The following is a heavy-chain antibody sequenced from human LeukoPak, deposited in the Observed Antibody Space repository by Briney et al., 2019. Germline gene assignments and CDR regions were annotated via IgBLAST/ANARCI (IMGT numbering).Heavy chain of an antibody. CDR3: ARGKEYCGGDCFSRWYFDL. V-gene: IGHV4-34*01. J-gene: IGHJ2*01. CDR2: INQSGST. CDR1: GGPFSGYY. Sequence: SETLSLTCAVYGGPFSGYYWSWIRQSPGKGLEWIGEINQSGSTTYKPSLKGRVTISVDTSKNQFSLKLSSVTAADTAVYYCARGKEYCGGDCFSRWYFDLWGRGTLVTVSS. D-gene: IGHD2-21*02.